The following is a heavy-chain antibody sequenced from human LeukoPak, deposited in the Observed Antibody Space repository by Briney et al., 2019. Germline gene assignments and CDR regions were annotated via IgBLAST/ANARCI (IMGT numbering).Heavy chain of an antibody. Sequence: PGGSLRLSCAASGFTFINAWMTWVRQAPGKGLEWVGRIKSKTDGGTTDYAAPVKGRFTISRDDSKNTLYLQMNSLKTEDTAVYYCTTVRFYYDSSTQNWGQGTLVTVSS. CDR2: IKSKTDGGTT. CDR1: GFTFINAW. D-gene: IGHD3-22*01. V-gene: IGHV3-15*01. CDR3: TTVRFYYDSSTQN. J-gene: IGHJ4*02.